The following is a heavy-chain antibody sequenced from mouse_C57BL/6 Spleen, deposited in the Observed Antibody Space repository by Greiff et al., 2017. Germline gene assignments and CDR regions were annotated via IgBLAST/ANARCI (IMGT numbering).Heavy chain of an antibody. Sequence: EVKVVESGGGLVKPGGSLKLSCAASGFTFSSYAMSWVRQTPEKGLEWVATISDGGSYTYYPDNVKGRFTISRDNAKNNLYLQMSHLKSEDTAMYYCAREGNGNFGGFDYWGQGTTLTVSS. CDR3: AREGNGNFGGFDY. CDR1: GFTFSSYA. J-gene: IGHJ2*01. V-gene: IGHV5-4*01. D-gene: IGHD2-1*01. CDR2: ISDGGSYT.